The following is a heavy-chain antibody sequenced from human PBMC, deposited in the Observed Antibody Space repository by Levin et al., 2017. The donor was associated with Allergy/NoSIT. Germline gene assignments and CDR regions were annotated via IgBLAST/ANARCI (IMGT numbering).Heavy chain of an antibody. D-gene: IGHD6-13*01. Sequence: SGGSLRLSCAASGFTFSSYGMHWVRQAPGKGLEWVAVISYDGSNKYYADSVKGRFTISRDNSKNTLYLQMNSLRAEDTAVYYCANTGYSSSWYYYGMDVWGQGTTVTVSS. CDR3: ANTGYSSSWYYYGMDV. CDR2: ISYDGSNK. V-gene: IGHV3-30*18. J-gene: IGHJ6*02. CDR1: GFTFSSYG.